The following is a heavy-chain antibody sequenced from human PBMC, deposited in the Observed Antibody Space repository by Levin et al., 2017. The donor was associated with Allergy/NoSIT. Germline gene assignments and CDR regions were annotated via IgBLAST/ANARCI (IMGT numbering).Heavy chain of an antibody. CDR2: ISSSGSTI. J-gene: IGHJ4*02. CDR1: GFTFSDYY. Sequence: GESLKISCAASGFTFSDYYMSWIRQAPGKGLEWVSYISSSGSTIYYADSVKGRFTISRDNAKNSLYLQMNSLRAEDTAVYYCARGTSYLIFDYWGQGTLVTVSS. V-gene: IGHV3-11*01. CDR3: ARGTSYLIFDY. D-gene: IGHD1-26*01.